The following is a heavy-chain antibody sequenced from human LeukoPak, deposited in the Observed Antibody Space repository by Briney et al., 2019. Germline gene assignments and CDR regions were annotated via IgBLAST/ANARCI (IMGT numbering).Heavy chain of an antibody. D-gene: IGHD3-3*01. J-gene: IGHJ4*02. CDR1: GFTFSSYG. CDR2: IWYDGSNK. Sequence: GGSLRLSCAASGFTFSSYGIHWVRQAPGKGLEWVAVIWYDGSNKYYADSVKGRFTISRDNSKNTLYLQMNSLRAEDTAVYYCARDPLYEHAFDYWGQGTLVTVSS. V-gene: IGHV3-33*01. CDR3: ARDPLYEHAFDY.